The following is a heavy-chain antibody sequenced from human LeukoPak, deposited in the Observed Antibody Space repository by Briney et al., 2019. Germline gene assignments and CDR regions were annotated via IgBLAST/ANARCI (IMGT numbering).Heavy chain of an antibody. V-gene: IGHV1-2*02. CDR3: ARAPRPVDTAMVFDY. D-gene: IGHD5-18*01. CDR1: GYTFTGYY. Sequence: ASVKASCKASGYTFTGYYVHWVRQAPGQGLEWMGWINPNSGGTNYAQKFQGRVTMTRDTSISTAYMELSRLRSDDTAVYYCARAPRPVDTAMVFDYWGQGTLVTVSS. CDR2: INPNSGGT. J-gene: IGHJ4*02.